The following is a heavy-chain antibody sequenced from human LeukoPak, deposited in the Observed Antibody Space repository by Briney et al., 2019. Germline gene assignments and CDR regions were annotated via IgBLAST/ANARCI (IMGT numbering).Heavy chain of an antibody. CDR3: ARGRATANFDY. CDR2: ISSSSYI. CDR1: GFTFSSYS. J-gene: IGHJ4*02. D-gene: IGHD5-18*01. V-gene: IGHV3-21*01. Sequence: GGSLRLSCAASGFTFSSYSMNWVRQAPGKGLEWVSSISSSSYIYYADSVKGRFTISRDNAKNSLYLQMNSLRAEDTAVYYCARGRATANFDYWGQGTLVTVSS.